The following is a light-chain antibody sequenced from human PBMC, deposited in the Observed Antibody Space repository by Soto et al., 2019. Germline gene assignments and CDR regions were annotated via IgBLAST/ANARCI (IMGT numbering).Light chain of an antibody. CDR3: QQTYAAPLT. V-gene: IGKV1-39*01. CDR1: HDIGNS. Sequence: IQMTQSPPSLSASVGDRVTITCQASHDIGNSLNWYQDKPGKAPTLLISAASTLQSGVPSRFSGSGKGTHFTLSISDLRPEDFATYYCQQTYAAPLTFGGGTKVDIK. CDR2: AAS. J-gene: IGKJ4*01.